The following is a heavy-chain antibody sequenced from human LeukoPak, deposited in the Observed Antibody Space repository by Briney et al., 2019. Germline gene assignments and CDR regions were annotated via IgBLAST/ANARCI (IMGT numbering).Heavy chain of an antibody. CDR2: IYSGGST. CDR3: AAAVQWLRYDY. CDR1: GFTVSTNY. J-gene: IGHJ4*02. D-gene: IGHD5-12*01. Sequence: GGSLRLSCAASGFTVSTNYMSWVRQAPGKGLEWVSVIYSGGSTYYADSVKGRFTISRDNSKTTLYLQMNSLRAEDTAVYYCAAAVQWLRYDYWGQGTLVTVSS. V-gene: IGHV3-53*01.